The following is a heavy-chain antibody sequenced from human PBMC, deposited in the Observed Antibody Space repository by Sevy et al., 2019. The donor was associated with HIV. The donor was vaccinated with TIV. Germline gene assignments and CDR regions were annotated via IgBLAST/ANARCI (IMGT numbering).Heavy chain of an antibody. Sequence: ASVKVSCKASGYTFTSYDINWVRQATGQGLEWMGWLNPNRGNTGYAQKFQGRVTMTRKTSISTAYMELSSLRSEDTAVYYCARDTVVPAAVSMYYYYGMDVWGQWTTVTVSS. D-gene: IGHD2-2*01. J-gene: IGHJ6*02. CDR2: LNPNRGNT. V-gene: IGHV1-8*01. CDR1: GYTFTSYD. CDR3: ARDTVVPAAVSMYYYYGMDV.